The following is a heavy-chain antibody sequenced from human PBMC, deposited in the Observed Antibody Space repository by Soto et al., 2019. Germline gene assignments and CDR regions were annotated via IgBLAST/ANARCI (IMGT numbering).Heavy chain of an antibody. CDR2: IVPIYRTA. CDR1: GGTFSSYR. Sequence: QVQLVQSGAEVKKPGSSVKVSCKASGGTFSSYRINWVRQAPGQGLEWVGGIVPIYRTADYAQKFQGRVTNTADESARTSYMELRSLKSQDTAVYYCVRDSGAKLSSSWGQGTLVTDSS. J-gene: IGHJ4*02. V-gene: IGHV1-69*01. D-gene: IGHD6-13*01. CDR3: VRDSGAKLSSS.